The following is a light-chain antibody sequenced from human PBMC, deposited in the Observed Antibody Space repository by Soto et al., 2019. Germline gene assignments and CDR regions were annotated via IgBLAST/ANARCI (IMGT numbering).Light chain of an antibody. CDR1: SSDVGGYNY. Sequence: QSALTQPASVSGSPGQSITISCTGTSSDVGGYNYVSWYQHHPGKAPKLMIYDVSNRPSGVSNRFSGSKSGNTASLTISGLQAEDEADYYCSSYTSSSTDVVFGGGTKVTVL. CDR3: SSYTSSSTDVV. V-gene: IGLV2-14*03. J-gene: IGLJ2*01. CDR2: DVS.